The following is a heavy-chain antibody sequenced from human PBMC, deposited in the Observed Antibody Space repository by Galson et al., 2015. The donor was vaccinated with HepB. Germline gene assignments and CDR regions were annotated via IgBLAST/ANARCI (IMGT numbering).Heavy chain of an antibody. CDR1: GGTFSSYA. D-gene: IGHD6-13*01. CDR3: ARTPGIAAAGPYGYFDY. J-gene: IGHJ4*02. V-gene: IGHV1-69*13. CDR2: IIPIFGTA. Sequence: SVTVSCKASGGTFSSYAISWVRQAPGQGLEWMGGIIPIFGTANYAQKFQGRVTITADESTSTAYMELSSLRSEDTAVYYCARTPGIAAAGPYGYFDYWGQGTLVTVSS.